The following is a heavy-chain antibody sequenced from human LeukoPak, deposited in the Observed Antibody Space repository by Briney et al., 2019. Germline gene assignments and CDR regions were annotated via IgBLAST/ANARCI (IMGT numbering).Heavy chain of an antibody. CDR2: IYYSGST. Sequence: PSETLFLTCTVSGGSISSYYWSWIRQPPGKGLEWIGYIYYSGSTNYNPSLKSRVTISVDTSKNQFSLKLSSVTAADTAVYYCARGSIVVVVAELYFDYWGQGTLVTVSS. V-gene: IGHV4-59*01. CDR1: GGSISSYY. CDR3: ARGSIVVVVAELYFDY. J-gene: IGHJ4*02. D-gene: IGHD2-15*01.